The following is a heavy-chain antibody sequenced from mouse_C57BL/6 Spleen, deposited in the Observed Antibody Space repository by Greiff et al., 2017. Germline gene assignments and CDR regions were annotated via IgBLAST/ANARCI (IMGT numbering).Heavy chain of an antibody. Sequence: QVQLQQPGAELVRPGSSVKLSCKASGYTFTSYWMHWVKQRPIQGLELIGNIDPSDSETHYNQKFKDKATLTVDKSSSTAYMQLSSLTSEDSAVYYCARFFYGSRDYYARDYWGQGTSVTVSS. J-gene: IGHJ4*01. V-gene: IGHV1-52*01. CDR1: GYTFTSYW. CDR2: IDPSDSET. CDR3: ARFFYGSRDYYARDY. D-gene: IGHD1-1*01.